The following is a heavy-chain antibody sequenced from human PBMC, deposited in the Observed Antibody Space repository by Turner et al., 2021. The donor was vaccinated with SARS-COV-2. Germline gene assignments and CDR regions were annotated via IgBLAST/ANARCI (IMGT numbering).Heavy chain of an antibody. J-gene: IGHJ6*02. Sequence: EVQLVESGGGLVQTGGALRISCAASGFTFSRYSINWVSQAPGKGLDWLSYISSSIITIYYADSVKGRFTISRDNAKNSLYLQMNSLRAEDTAVYYCASTSVVNYVMDVWGQGTTVTVSS. V-gene: IGHV3-48*01. CDR1: GFTFSRYS. CDR2: ISSSIITI. CDR3: ASTSVVNYVMDV. D-gene: IGHD2-15*01.